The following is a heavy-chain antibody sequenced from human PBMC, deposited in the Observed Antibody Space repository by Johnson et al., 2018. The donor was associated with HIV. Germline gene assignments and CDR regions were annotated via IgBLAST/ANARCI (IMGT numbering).Heavy chain of an antibody. J-gene: IGHJ3*02. CDR2: ISYDGSDK. Sequence: QVQLVESGGGVVQPGRSLRLSCAASGFTFSSYGMQWVRQAPGKGLEWVAVISYDGSDKYYADSVKGRLTISRDNSKNTLYLQMNSLRAEDTAVYYCANLEYNSTDAFDIWGQGTLVTVSS. D-gene: IGHD6-6*01. CDR1: GFTFSSYG. CDR3: ANLEYNSTDAFDI. V-gene: IGHV3-30*18.